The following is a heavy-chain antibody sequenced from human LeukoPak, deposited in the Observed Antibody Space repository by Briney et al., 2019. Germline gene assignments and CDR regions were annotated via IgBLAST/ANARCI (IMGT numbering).Heavy chain of an antibody. V-gene: IGHV3-43*01. CDR2: ISWDGGST. J-gene: IGHJ2*01. D-gene: IGHD3-10*01. CDR3: AKSMVSGSSHWYFDL. CDR1: GFTFDDYT. Sequence: QPGQSLRLSCAASGFTFDDYTMHWVRQAPGKGLEWVSLISWDGGSTYYADSVKGRFTISRDNSKNSLYLQMNSLRTEDTALYYCAKSMVSGSSHWYFDLWGRGTLVTVSS.